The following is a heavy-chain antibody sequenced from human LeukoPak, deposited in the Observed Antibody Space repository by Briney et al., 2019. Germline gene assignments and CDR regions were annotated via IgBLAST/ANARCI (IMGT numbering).Heavy chain of an antibody. V-gene: IGHV3-21*04. Sequence: GGSLRLSCASSGFTFSSYNMNWVRQAPGKGLEWVSSISSSSSYIYYADSVKGRFTISRDNSKNTLYLQTNSLRAEDTAVYYCARRHLTGYSSGWYEPKFDYWGQGTLVTVSS. CDR2: ISSSSSYI. J-gene: IGHJ4*02. D-gene: IGHD6-19*01. CDR1: GFTFSSYN. CDR3: ARRHLTGYSSGWYEPKFDY.